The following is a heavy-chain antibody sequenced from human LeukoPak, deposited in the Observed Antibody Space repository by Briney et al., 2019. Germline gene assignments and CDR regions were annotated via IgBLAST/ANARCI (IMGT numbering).Heavy chain of an antibody. D-gene: IGHD2-2*01. Sequence: GGSLRLSCAASGLNFSNYWMHWVRQAPGKGLVWVSRINPDGSSTNYADSVKGRFTISRDNAKNSLYLQMNSLRAEDTAVYYCARVQRGYCSSTSCYYFDFWGQGTLVTVSS. V-gene: IGHV3-74*01. CDR2: INPDGSST. CDR1: GLNFSNYW. CDR3: ARVQRGYCSSTSCYYFDF. J-gene: IGHJ4*02.